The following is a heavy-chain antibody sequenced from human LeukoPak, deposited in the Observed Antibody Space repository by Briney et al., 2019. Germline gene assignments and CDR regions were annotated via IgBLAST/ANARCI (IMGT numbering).Heavy chain of an antibody. Sequence: GGSLRLSCAASGFTFSSYSMNWVRQAPGKGLEWVSSISSSSSYIYYADSVKGRFTISRDNAKNSLYLQMNSLRAEDTAVYYCAKDLSTGYYIAYWGQGTLVTVSS. CDR3: AKDLSTGYYIAY. D-gene: IGHD3-9*01. CDR1: GFTFSSYS. V-gene: IGHV3-21*01. J-gene: IGHJ4*02. CDR2: ISSSSSYI.